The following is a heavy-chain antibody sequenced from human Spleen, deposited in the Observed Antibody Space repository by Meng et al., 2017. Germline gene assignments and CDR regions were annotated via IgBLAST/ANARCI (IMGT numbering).Heavy chain of an antibody. Sequence: GGSLRLSCAGSGLTFDEYGMHWVRQAPGKGLEWVSYISSSGRTIYYADSVKGRFTISRDNAKNSLYLQMNSLRAEDTALYYCARDTAIEGVDYWGQGTLVTVSS. CDR1: GLTFDEYG. D-gene: IGHD5-18*01. CDR3: ARDTAIEGVDY. V-gene: IGHV3-48*03. CDR2: ISSSGRTI. J-gene: IGHJ4*02.